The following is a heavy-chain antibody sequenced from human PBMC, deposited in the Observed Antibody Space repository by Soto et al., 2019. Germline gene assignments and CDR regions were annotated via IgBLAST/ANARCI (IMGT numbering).Heavy chain of an antibody. CDR1: GFTFSPNA. D-gene: IGHD3-9*01. CDR3: AKESNYDILTGYYYYYYYGMDV. CDR2: SSGSGGST. Sequence: GEPLSLSCAASGFTFSPNAMSWVRQAPGKRLEWVSASSGSGGSTYYADSVKGRFTISRDNSKNTLYLQMNSLRAEDTAVYYCAKESNYDILTGYYYYYYYGMDVWGQGTTVTVSS. J-gene: IGHJ6*02. V-gene: IGHV3-23*01.